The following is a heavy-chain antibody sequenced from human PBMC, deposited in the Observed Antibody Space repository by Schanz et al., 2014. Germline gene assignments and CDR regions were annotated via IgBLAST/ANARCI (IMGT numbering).Heavy chain of an antibody. J-gene: IGHJ3*02. Sequence: QLMQSGSEVRKPGASVKVSCKASGYIFGSHGMTWVRQAPGQGPELMGWINAHTGNTQYAQKFQGRVTMTRDTVTTTLHLEMTRLRPDDTAIYYCAKDPIATYDYISPGYFDIWGQGTRXTVSS. V-gene: IGHV1-18*01. CDR2: INAHTGNT. CDR3: AKDPIATYDYISPGYFDI. CDR1: GYIFGSHG. D-gene: IGHD3-10*01.